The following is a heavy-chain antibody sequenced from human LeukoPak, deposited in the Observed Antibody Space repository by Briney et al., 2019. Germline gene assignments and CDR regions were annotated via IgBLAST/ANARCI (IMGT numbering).Heavy chain of an antibody. J-gene: IGHJ4*02. V-gene: IGHV1-58*01. CDR1: GFTSTNFA. CDR3: AADLSNPRMGASYLDS. D-gene: IGHD3-16*01. CDR2: IIVGSGAT. Sequence: GTSVKVSCKASGFTSTNFAVQWVRQARGQRLEWIGWIIVGSGATKCAQDIQERVTITRDLSTSTLYMELRSLTSEDTAVYYCAADLSNPRMGASYLDSWGQGTLVTVSS.